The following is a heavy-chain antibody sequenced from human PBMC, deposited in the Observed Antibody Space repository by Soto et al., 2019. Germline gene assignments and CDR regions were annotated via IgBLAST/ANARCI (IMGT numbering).Heavy chain of an antibody. CDR1: GYTLISYG. CDR2: SSAYNGNT. CDR3: AIDFRAGIYYGAGSSIDY. D-gene: IGHD3-10*01. J-gene: IGHJ4*02. V-gene: IGHV1-18*01. Sequence: QVQLVQSGAEVKKPGASVKVSCKASGYTLISYGISWVRQAPAQVREWRGWSSAYNGNTNYAQKLQGRVTMTTDTATSTAYMELRSLRSDDTAVYYCAIDFRAGIYYGAGSSIDYWGQGPLVTVSS.